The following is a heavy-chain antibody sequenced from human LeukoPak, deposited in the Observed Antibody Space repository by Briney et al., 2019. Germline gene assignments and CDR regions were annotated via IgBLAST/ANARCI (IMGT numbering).Heavy chain of an antibody. CDR2: ISSSGSTI. D-gene: IGHD1-7*01. CDR1: GFTFSDYY. V-gene: IGHV3-11*01. J-gene: IGHJ4*02. Sequence: PGGSLRLSCAASGFTFSDYYMSWIRQAPGKGLEWVSYISSSGSTIYYADSVKGRFTISRDNAKNSLYLQMNSLRDEDTAVYYCARSVKELELPDYWGQGTLVTVSS. CDR3: ARSVKELELPDY.